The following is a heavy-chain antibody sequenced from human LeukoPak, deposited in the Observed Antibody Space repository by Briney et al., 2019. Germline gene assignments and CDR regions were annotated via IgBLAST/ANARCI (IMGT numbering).Heavy chain of an antibody. CDR2: INPNSGGT. CDR3: ARESYCGGDCYPDY. CDR1: GYTFTGYY. Sequence: ASVKVSCKASGYTFTGYYMHWVRQAPGQGLEWMGWINPNSGGTNYARKFQGRVTMTRDTSISTAYMELSRLRSDDTAVFYCARESYCGGDCYPDYWGQGALVTVSS. V-gene: IGHV1-2*02. J-gene: IGHJ4*02. D-gene: IGHD2-21*01.